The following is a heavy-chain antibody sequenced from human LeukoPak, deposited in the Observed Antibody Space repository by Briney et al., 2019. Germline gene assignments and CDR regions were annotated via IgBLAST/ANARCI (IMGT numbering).Heavy chain of an antibody. J-gene: IGHJ4*02. CDR2: IYHSGSP. Sequence: SETLSLTCAVSGGSISSNNWWGWVRQPPGKGLEWIGEIYHSGSPNYNPSLKSRVTISVDKSRNHFSLNLSSVTAAGTAVYYCARVNINNWHSCDYWGQGTLVTVSP. D-gene: IGHD1-1*01. V-gene: IGHV4-4*02. CDR3: ARVNINNWHSCDY. CDR1: GGSISSNNW.